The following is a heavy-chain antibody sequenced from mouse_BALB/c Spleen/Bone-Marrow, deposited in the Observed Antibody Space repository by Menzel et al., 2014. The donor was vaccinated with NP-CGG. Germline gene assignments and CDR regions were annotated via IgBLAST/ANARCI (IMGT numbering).Heavy chain of an antibody. D-gene: IGHD2-4*01. V-gene: IGHV1-26*01. CDR2: INPYNGGT. CDR1: GYSFTGYT. CDR3: AREGAYDYEIFDY. J-gene: IGHJ2*01. Sequence: VVESGASMKISCKASGYSFTGYTMNWVKQSHGKNLEWIGLINPYNGGTSYNQKFKGKATLTVDKSSSTAYMELLSLTSEDSAVYYCAREGAYDYEIFDYWGQGTTLTVSS.